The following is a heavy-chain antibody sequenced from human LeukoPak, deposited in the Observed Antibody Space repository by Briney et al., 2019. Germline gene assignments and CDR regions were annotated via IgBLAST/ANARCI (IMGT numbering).Heavy chain of an antibody. Sequence: GGSLRLSCAASGFTFSSYAMHWVRRAPGQRLEWMGWINAGNGNTKYSQKFQGRVTITRDTSASTAYMELSSLRSEDTAVYYCARDRAMALFDYWGQGTLVTVSS. CDR3: ARDRAMALFDY. CDR2: INAGNGNT. CDR1: GFTFSSYA. V-gene: IGHV1-3*01. D-gene: IGHD5-18*01. J-gene: IGHJ4*02.